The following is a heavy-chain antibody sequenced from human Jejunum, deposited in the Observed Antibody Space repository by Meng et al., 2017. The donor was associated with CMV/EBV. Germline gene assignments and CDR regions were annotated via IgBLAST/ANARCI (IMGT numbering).Heavy chain of an antibody. D-gene: IGHD6-6*01. CDR1: ADTFTNNF. J-gene: IGHJ5*02. CDR2: INPISGTT. CDR3: ARGRYSSSSWFDP. Sequence: ASADTFTNNFFHWVRQAPGQGLQWMGAINPISGTTDYALKFQGRVTMTRDTSTSTVYMGLSSLTSDDTAVYYCARGRYSSSSWFDPWGQGTLVTVSS. V-gene: IGHV1-46*01.